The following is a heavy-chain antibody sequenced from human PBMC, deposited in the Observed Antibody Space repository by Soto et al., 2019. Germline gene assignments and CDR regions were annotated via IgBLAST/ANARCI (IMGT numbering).Heavy chain of an antibody. J-gene: IGHJ4*02. CDR1: GGSINNHY. CDR3: ARANWYSEY. CDR2: IYYTGST. Sequence: QVHLQESGPGLVKPSETLSLTCTVSGGSINNHYWSWIRQPPGKGLEWIGYIYYTGSTNYNPSLKSRVTMSVDTSKNQCSLHRTSLTAADTAIYYCARANWYSEYWGQGTLVTVSS. D-gene: IGHD7-27*01. V-gene: IGHV4-59*11.